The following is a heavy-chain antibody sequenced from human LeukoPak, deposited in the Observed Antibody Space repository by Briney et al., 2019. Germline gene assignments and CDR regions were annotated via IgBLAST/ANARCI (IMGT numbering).Heavy chain of an antibody. D-gene: IGHD6-19*01. CDR2: IFYSGSTNYT. Sequence: SETLSLTCTVSGGSIRSYYWSWIRQPPGKGLEWIGYIFYSGSTNYTNYNPSLKSRVTISVDTSKNQFSLKLSSVTAADTAVYYCAINSGWYRNFDYWGQGTLVTVSS. J-gene: IGHJ4*02. V-gene: IGHV4-59*12. CDR3: AINSGWYRNFDY. CDR1: GGSIRSYY.